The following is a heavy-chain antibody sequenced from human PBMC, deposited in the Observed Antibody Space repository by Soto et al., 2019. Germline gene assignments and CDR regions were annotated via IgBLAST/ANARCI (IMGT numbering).Heavy chain of an antibody. J-gene: IGHJ4*02. Sequence: GASVNVSCKTSAYSFTTYGLSWVRQAPGQGLEWMGGIIPIFGTADYAQKFQGRVTITADESTSTAYMELSSLRSEDTAVYYCASGSYDLFDYWGQGTLVTVSS. CDR2: IIPIFGTA. CDR1: AYSFTTYG. D-gene: IGHD1-26*01. CDR3: ASGSYDLFDY. V-gene: IGHV1-69*13.